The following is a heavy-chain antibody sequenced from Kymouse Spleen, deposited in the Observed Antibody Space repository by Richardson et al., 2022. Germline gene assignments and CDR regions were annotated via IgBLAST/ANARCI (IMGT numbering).Heavy chain of an antibody. CDR3: ARDHSSSWSSYYYYYGMDV. CDR1: GGSVSSGSYY. CDR2: IYYSGST. D-gene: IGHD6-13*01. V-gene: IGHV4-61*01. J-gene: IGHJ6*02. Sequence: QVQLQESGPGLVKPSETLSLTCTVSGGSVSSGSYYWSWIRQPPGKGLEWIGYIYYSGSTNYNPSLKSRVTISVDTSKNQFSLKLSSVTAADTAVYYCARDHSSSWSSYYYYYGMDVWGQGTTVTVSS.